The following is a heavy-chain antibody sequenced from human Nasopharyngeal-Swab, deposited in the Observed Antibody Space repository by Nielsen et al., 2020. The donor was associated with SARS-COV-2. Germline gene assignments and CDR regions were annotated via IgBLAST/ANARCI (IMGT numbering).Heavy chain of an antibody. Sequence: GESLKISCAASGFTFDDYALSWVRQVPGKGLEWVSRITWNGDSTGYVDSVKGLFTISRDNANNSLFLQMNSLRAEDTVIYYCARDRDVDFLDSWGQGTLVTVSS. CDR2: ITWNGDST. V-gene: IGHV3-20*04. D-gene: IGHD5-24*01. J-gene: IGHJ5*01. CDR1: GFTFDDYA. CDR3: ARDRDVDFLDS.